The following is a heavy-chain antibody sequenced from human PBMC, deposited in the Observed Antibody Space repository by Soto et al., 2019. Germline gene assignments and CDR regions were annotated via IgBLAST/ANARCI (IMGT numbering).Heavy chain of an antibody. D-gene: IGHD3-10*01. CDR1: GLTFGSRA. J-gene: IGHJ4*02. V-gene: IGHV3-23*01. Sequence: SLRLSCVASGLTFGSRAMTWVRQAPGEGLQWVSTITDTGGDAKYADSVRGRFVISRDNSKKTLYLQMTSLTAEDSAMYYCARGSTDSYPGSRIFDLWGRGTLVTVS. CDR3: ARGSTDSYPGSRIFDL. CDR2: ITDTGGDA.